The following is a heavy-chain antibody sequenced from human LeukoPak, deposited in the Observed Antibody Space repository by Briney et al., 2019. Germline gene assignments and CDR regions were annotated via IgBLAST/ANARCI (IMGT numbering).Heavy chain of an antibody. J-gene: IGHJ4*02. CDR3: AGGRTYYDFCSDY. Sequence: GGSLRLSCAASGFTFSSYSMNWVRQTPGKGLEWVSSISSSSSYIYYADSVKGRFTISRDNAKNSLYLQMNSLRAEDTAVYYCAGGRTYYDFCSDYWGQGTLVTVSS. CDR2: ISSSSSYI. V-gene: IGHV3-21*01. D-gene: IGHD3-3*01. CDR1: GFTFSSYS.